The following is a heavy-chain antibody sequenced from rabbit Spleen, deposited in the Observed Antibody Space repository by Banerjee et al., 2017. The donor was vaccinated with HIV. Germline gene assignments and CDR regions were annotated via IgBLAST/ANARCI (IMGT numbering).Heavy chain of an antibody. CDR3: ARLGHADYPYAYGLKL. V-gene: IGHV1S45*01. J-gene: IGHJ4*01. Sequence: QEQLVESGGGLVKPEGSLTLTCTASGFSFSGSHYMCWVRQAPGKGLEWIACIYAGGSGTTYYASWAKGRFTISKTSSTTVTLQMTSLTAADTATYFCARLGHADYPYAYGLKLWGQGTLVTVS. D-gene: IGHD6-1*01. CDR1: GFSFSGSHY. CDR2: IYAGGSGTT.